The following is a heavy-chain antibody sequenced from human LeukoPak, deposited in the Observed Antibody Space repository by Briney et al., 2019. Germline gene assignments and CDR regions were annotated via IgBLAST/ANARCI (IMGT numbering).Heavy chain of an antibody. J-gene: IGHJ3*02. D-gene: IGHD3-3*01. Sequence: EGSLRLSCAASGFTFSSYWMSWVRQAPGKGLEWVANIKQDGSEKYYVDSVKGRFTISRDNAKNSLYLQMSSLRAEDTAVYYCARWCSMGTVLRFLEWHAFDIWGQGTMVTVSS. CDR3: ARWCSMGTVLRFLEWHAFDI. CDR1: GFTFSSYW. CDR2: IKQDGSEK. V-gene: IGHV3-7*01.